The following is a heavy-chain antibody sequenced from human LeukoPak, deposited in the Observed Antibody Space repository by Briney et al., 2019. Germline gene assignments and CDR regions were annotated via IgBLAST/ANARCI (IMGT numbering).Heavy chain of an antibody. D-gene: IGHD1-14*01. CDR2: IRSKAFGATT. CDR1: GFTFGDYA. V-gene: IGHV3-49*04. CDR3: TRGPPGLTATYFQH. J-gene: IGHJ1*01. Sequence: GGSLRLSCTPSGFTFGDYAMSWVRQAPGKGLEWVGFIRSKAFGATTEYAASVKGRFTVSRDDSKSIAYLQMNSLKTEDTAVYYCTRGPPGLTATYFQHWGQGTLVTVSS.